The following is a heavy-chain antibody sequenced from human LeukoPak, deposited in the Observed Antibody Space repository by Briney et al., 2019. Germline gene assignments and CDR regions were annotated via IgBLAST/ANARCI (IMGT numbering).Heavy chain of an antibody. V-gene: IGHV3-30*18. CDR1: GFTFSSYG. J-gene: IGHJ4*02. CDR2: ISYDGSNK. CDR3: AKDPIFSGSYGVIDS. Sequence: QTGGSLRLSCAASGFTFSSYGMHWVRQAPGKGLEWVAVISYDGSNKYYADSVKGRFTISRDNSKNTLYLQMNSLRAGDTAVYYCAKDPIFSGSYGVIDSWGQGTLVTVSS. D-gene: IGHD1-26*01.